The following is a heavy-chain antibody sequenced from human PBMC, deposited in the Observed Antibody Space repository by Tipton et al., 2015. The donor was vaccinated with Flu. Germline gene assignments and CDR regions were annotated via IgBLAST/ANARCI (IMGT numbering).Heavy chain of an antibody. CDR1: GGSLSTYY. Sequence: TLSLTCSVSGGSLSTYYWSWIRQPAGKGLEWVGHFYNNGSTRYNPSLKNRCTMSADASRSQFSLKVTSVTAADTAVYFCAREGDDYSRGWYASWGQGILVTVSS. CDR2: FYNNGST. CDR3: AREGDDYSRGWYAS. D-gene: IGHD6-19*01. V-gene: IGHV4-4*07. J-gene: IGHJ5*02.